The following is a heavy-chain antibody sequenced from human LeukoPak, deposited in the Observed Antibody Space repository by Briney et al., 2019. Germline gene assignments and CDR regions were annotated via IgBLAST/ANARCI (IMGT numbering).Heavy chain of an antibody. CDR3: ARDKGYGVRGVLRDY. J-gene: IGHJ4*02. D-gene: IGHD3-10*01. V-gene: IGHV4-39*07. CDR2: IYYSGST. CDR1: GGSISSSSYY. Sequence: SGTLSLTCTVSGGSISSSSYYWGWIRQPPGKGLEWIGSIYYSGSTYYNPSLKSRVTISVDTSKNQFSLKLSSVTAADTAVYYCARDKGYGVRGVLRDYWGQGTLVTVSS.